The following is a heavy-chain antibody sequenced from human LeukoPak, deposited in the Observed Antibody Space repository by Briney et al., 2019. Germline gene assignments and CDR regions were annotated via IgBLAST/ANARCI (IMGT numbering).Heavy chain of an antibody. Sequence: SETLSLTCTVSGGSISSYYWSWIRQPPGKGLDWIGYIYYSGTTNYNPSLKSRLTISVDTSKNQFSLKLSSVTAADTAVYYCARHRLLDWFDPWGQGTLVTVSS. J-gene: IGHJ5*02. CDR1: GGSISSYY. CDR3: ARHRLLDWFDP. CDR2: IYYSGTT. V-gene: IGHV4-59*08. D-gene: IGHD6-6*01.